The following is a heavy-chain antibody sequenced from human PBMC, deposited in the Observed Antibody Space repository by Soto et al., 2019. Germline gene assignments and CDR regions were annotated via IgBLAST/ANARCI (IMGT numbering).Heavy chain of an antibody. D-gene: IGHD2-2*01. J-gene: IGHJ6*02. CDR2: IWYDGSNK. V-gene: IGHV3-33*01. CDR1: GVNCSGYG. CDR3: ARAQVVPAAILYYYYGMDV. Sequence: GGSMRLCYAASGVNCSGYGRHRVRQDTGKGLEWVAVIWYDGSNKYYADSVKGRFTISRDNSKNTLYLQMNSLRAEDTAVYYCARAQVVPAAILYYYYGMDVWGQGTTVTVSS.